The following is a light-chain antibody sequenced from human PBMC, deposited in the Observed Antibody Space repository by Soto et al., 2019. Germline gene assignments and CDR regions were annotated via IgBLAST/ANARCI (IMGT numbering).Light chain of an antibody. CDR3: QQYYSYPLT. Sequence: AIRMTQSPSSFSASTGDRVTITCRASQGISSYLDWYQQKPGKAPKLLIYAASTLQSGVASRFSGSGSGTDFTLTISCLQSEDFATYYCQQYYSYPLTFGGGTKVEIK. CDR1: QGISSY. CDR2: AAS. J-gene: IGKJ4*01. V-gene: IGKV1-8*01.